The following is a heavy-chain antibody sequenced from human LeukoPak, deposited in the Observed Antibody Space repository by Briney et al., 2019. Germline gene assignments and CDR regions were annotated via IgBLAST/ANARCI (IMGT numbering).Heavy chain of an antibody. CDR2: ITGSGDTT. CDR1: GFTFTSYA. V-gene: IGHV3-23*01. D-gene: IGHD2-2*02. Sequence: PGGSLRLSCAASGFTFTSYAMSWVRQAPGKGLEWVSAITGSGDTTYYAASVKGRFTISRDNSKNTLYLQMNSLRAEDTAVYYCAKVVPAAIESPYYYYYYGMDVWGQGTTVTVSS. CDR3: AKVVPAAIESPYYYYYYGMDV. J-gene: IGHJ6*02.